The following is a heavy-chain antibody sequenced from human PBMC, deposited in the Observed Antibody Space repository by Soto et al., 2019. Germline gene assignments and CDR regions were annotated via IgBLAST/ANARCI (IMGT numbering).Heavy chain of an antibody. CDR3: ARPQNERMTHFGDYGY. J-gene: IGHJ4*02. D-gene: IGHD4-17*01. CDR2: IYYSGST. CDR1: GGSISSSSYY. Sequence: NPSETLSLTCTVSGGSISSSSYYWGWIRQPPGKGLEWIGSIYYSGSTYYNPSLKSRVTISVDTSKNQFSLKLSSVTAADTAAYYCARPQNERMTHFGDYGYWGQGTLVTVSS. V-gene: IGHV4-39*01.